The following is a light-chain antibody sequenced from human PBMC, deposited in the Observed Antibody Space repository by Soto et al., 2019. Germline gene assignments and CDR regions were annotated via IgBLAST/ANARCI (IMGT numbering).Light chain of an antibody. CDR1: QSISTW. Sequence: DIQLTQSPSTLSASIGDRVTITCRASQSISTWLAWYQQKPGTAPKLLIYKASTLEGGVPSRFSGCRSGTEFTLTVSSLQPDDFATYYCQQYNDSFPYTFGQGTKLEIK. V-gene: IGKV1-5*03. CDR3: QQYNDSFPYT. J-gene: IGKJ2*01. CDR2: KAS.